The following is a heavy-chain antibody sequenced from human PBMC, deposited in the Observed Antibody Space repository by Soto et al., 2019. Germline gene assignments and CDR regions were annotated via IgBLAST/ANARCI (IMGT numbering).Heavy chain of an antibody. J-gene: IGHJ6*02. CDR1: GFTFGDYA. Sequence: GGSLRLSCTASGFTFGDYAMSWFRQAPGKGLEWVGFIRSKAYGGTTEYAASVKGRFTISRDDSKSIAYLQMNSLKTEDTAVYYCTRDRDYYDSSGYYPPYYYGMDVWGQGTTVTVSS. CDR3: TRDRDYYDSSGYYPPYYYGMDV. CDR2: IRSKAYGGTT. V-gene: IGHV3-49*03. D-gene: IGHD3-22*01.